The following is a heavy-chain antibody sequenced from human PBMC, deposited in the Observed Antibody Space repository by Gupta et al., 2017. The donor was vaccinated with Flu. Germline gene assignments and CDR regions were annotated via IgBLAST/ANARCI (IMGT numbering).Heavy chain of an antibody. J-gene: IGHJ6*02. Sequence: QVQLVQSGAEVKKPGASVKVSCKASGYTFTSYGISWVRQAPGQGLEWMGWISAYNGNTNYAQKLQGRVTMTTDTSTSTAYMELRSLRSDDTAVYYCASSSGYSSSWRPTYYYYGMDVWGQGTTVTVS. CDR2: ISAYNGNT. CDR3: ASSSGYSSSWRPTYYYYGMDV. CDR1: GYTFTSYG. D-gene: IGHD6-13*01. V-gene: IGHV1-18*01.